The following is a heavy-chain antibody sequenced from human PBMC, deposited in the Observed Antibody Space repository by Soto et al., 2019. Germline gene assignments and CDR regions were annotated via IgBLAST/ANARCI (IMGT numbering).Heavy chain of an antibody. J-gene: IGHJ6*02. D-gene: IGHD6-13*01. CDR2: IWYDGSNK. Sequence: GGSLRLSCAASGFTFSSYGMHWVRQAPGKGLEWVAVIWYDGSNKYYADSVKGRFTISRDNSKNTLYLQMNSLRAEDTAVYYCARDLRIAAAGYYYHYYGMDVWGQGTTVTVSS. CDR3: ARDLRIAAAGYYYHYYGMDV. CDR1: GFTFSSYG. V-gene: IGHV3-33*01.